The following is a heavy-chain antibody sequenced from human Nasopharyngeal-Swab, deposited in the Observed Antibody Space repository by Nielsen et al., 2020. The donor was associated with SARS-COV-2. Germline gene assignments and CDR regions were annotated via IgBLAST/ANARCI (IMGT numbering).Heavy chain of an antibody. CDR2: IIPIFGTA. V-gene: IGHV1-69*01. CDR3: ARVGVVVPAASAFDI. D-gene: IGHD2-2*01. Sequence: WVRQAPGQRLEWMGGIIPIFGTANYAQKFQGRVTITADESTSTAYMELSSLRSEDTAVYYCARVGVVVPAASAFDIWGQGTMVTASS. J-gene: IGHJ3*02.